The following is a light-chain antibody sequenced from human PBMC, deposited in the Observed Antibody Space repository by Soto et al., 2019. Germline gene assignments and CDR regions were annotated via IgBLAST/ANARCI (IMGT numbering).Light chain of an antibody. CDR2: ATS. J-gene: IGKJ1*01. Sequence: DIQMTQSPSSLSANVGDRVTITCRASQSISSYLNWYQQKPGKAPKLLIYATSSLQSGVPSRFSGSGSGTDFTLTISSLQPEDSATYYCQQSDSTGTWTFGQGTKVDIK. V-gene: IGKV1-39*01. CDR3: QQSDSTGTWT. CDR1: QSISSY.